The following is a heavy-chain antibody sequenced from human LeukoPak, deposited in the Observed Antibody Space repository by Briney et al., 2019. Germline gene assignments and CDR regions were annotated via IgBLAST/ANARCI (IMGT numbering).Heavy chain of an antibody. CDR3: ARVTGSAMARFDY. CDR2: IYYSGTT. CDR1: GGSISSSGHY. D-gene: IGHD5-18*01. J-gene: IGHJ4*02. V-gene: IGHV4-39*07. Sequence: PSETLSLTCTVSGGSISSSGHYWGWVRQPPGKGLEWIGSIYYSGTTYYNPSLKSRVTISVDTSKNQFSLKLSSVTAADTAVYYCARVTGSAMARFDYWGQGTLVTVSS.